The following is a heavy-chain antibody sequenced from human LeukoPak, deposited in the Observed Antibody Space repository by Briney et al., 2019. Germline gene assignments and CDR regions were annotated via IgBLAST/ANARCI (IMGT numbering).Heavy chain of an antibody. J-gene: IGHJ4*02. Sequence: GGSLRLSCAASGFTFSSYSMNWVRQAPGKGLEWVSYISSSSSTIYYADSVKGRFTISRDNAKNSLYLQMNSLRAEDTAIYYCARQWFGDWGYYFDWGQGTLVTVSS. CDR2: ISSSSSTI. CDR3: ARQWFGDWGYYFD. CDR1: GFTFSSYS. D-gene: IGHD2/OR15-2a*01. V-gene: IGHV3-48*04.